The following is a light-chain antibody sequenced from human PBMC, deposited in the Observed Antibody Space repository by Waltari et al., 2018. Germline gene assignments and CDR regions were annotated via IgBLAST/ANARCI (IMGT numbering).Light chain of an antibody. Sequence: QSVLTQPPSASGTPGQRVTISCSGSSSNLGSTPVYWDQHPPGTAPNPLLYRNSQRPSGVPDRLSGSKSGTSASLAMSGLRSEDEADYYCAAWDNSLSAWVFGGGTKLTVL. CDR1: SSNLGSTP. CDR2: RNS. CDR3: AAWDNSLSAWV. V-gene: IGLV1-47*01. J-gene: IGLJ3*02.